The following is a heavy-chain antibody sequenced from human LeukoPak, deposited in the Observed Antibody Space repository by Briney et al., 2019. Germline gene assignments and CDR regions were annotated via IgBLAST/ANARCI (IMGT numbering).Heavy chain of an antibody. CDR1: GYTLTSYD. V-gene: IGHV1-8*03. CDR3: ARGAGSSSAYYYYYYYMDV. D-gene: IGHD6-6*01. J-gene: IGHJ6*03. CDR2: MNPNSGNT. Sequence: GASVKVSCKASGYTLTSYDINWVRQATGQGLEWMGWMNPNSGNTGYAQKFQGRVTITRNTSISTAYMELSSLRSEDTAVYYCARGAGSSSAYYYYYYYMDVWGKGTTVTVSS.